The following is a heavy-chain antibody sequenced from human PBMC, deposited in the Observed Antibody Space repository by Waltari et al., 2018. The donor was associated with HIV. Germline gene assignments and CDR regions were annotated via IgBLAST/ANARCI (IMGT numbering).Heavy chain of an antibody. Sequence: QLHLQESGPGLVKPSETLSLTCPVPGGSISSSSYYWGWIRQPPEKGLEWIGSIYYSGSTYYTPSLKSRVIISVDTSKNQFSVKLSSVTAADTAVYYCARMGQTDDILTGHHYWGREPWSPSPQ. V-gene: IGHV4-39*01. CDR1: GGSISSSSYY. J-gene: IGHJ4*02. D-gene: IGHD3-9*01. CDR3: ARMGQTDDILTGHHY. CDR2: IYYSGST.